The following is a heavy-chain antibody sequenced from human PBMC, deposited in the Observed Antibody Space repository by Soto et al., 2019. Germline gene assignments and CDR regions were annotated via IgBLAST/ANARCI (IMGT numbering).Heavy chain of an antibody. J-gene: IGHJ6*02. CDR2: IKSKTDGGTT. CDR3: TTNYYDSSGPAYYYYGMDV. D-gene: IGHD3-22*01. CDR1: DFDFSSYG. V-gene: IGHV3-15*07. Sequence: PGGSLRLSCAASDFDFSSYGIHWVRQAPGKGLEWVGRIKSKTDGGTTDYAAPVKGRFTISRDDSKNTLYLQMNSLKTEDTAVYYCTTNYYDSSGPAYYYYGMDVWGQGTTVTVSS.